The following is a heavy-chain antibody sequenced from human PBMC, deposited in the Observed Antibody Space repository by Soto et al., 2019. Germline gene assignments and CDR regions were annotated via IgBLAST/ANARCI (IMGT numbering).Heavy chain of an antibody. V-gene: IGHV3-74*01. CDR3: ARNYGAPVQFDY. Sequence: GGSLRLSCAASGFTFSSYWMHWVRQAPGKGLVWVSRINSDGSSTSYADSVKGRFTISRDNAKNTLYLQMNSLRAEDTAVYYCARNYGAPVQFDYWGQGTLVTVSS. CDR1: GFTFSSYW. CDR2: INSDGSST. J-gene: IGHJ4*02. D-gene: IGHD4-17*01.